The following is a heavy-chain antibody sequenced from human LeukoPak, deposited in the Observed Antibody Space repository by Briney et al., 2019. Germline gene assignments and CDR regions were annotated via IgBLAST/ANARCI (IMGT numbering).Heavy chain of an antibody. J-gene: IGHJ6*03. CDR1: GFTFSDYY. Sequence: GGSLRLSCAASGFTFSDYYMSWIRQAPGKGLEWVSYISSSGSTIYYADSVKGRFTISRDNAKNSLYLQMNSLRAEDTAVYYCARTYYGSGSYYSPTNYYYYYMDVWGKGTTVTVSS. CDR3: ARTYYGSGSYYSPTNYYYYYMDV. D-gene: IGHD3-10*01. V-gene: IGHV3-11*04. CDR2: ISSSGSTI.